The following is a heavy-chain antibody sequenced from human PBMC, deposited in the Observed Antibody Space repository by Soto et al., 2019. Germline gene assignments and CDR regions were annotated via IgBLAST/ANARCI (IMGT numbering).Heavy chain of an antibody. CDR2: IYSGGST. Sequence: GGSLRLSCAASGFTVSSNYMSWVRQAPRKGLEWVSVIYSGGSTYYADSVKGRFTISRDNSKNTLYLQMNSLRAEDTAVYYCARDRVESGYPEYFQHWGQGTLVTVSS. CDR3: ARDRVESGYPEYFQH. V-gene: IGHV3-53*01. J-gene: IGHJ1*01. D-gene: IGHD3-22*01. CDR1: GFTVSSNY.